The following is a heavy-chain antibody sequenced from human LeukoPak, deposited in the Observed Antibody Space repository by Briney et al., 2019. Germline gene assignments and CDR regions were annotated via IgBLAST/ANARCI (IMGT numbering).Heavy chain of an antibody. CDR3: ARTYYYGSGTYFFDY. J-gene: IGHJ4*02. V-gene: IGHV3-53*01. D-gene: IGHD3-10*01. CDR1: GFTVSIEH. CDR2: IYNDGRT. Sequence: PGGSLRLSCAVSGFTVSIEHMSWVRQAPGKGLEWVSVIYNDGRTYYTDSVKGRFTISNSNSKNTLYVQMNSLRAEDTAVYYCARTYYYGSGTYFFDYWGQGTLVTVSS.